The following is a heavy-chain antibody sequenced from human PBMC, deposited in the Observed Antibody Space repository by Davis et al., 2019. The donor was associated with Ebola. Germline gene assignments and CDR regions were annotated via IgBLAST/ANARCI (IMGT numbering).Heavy chain of an antibody. J-gene: IGHJ4*02. V-gene: IGHV3-21*01. CDR2: ISSSSSYI. Sequence: GESLKISCAASGFTFSSYSMNWVRQAPGKGLEWVSSISSSSSYIYYADSVKGRFTISRDNSKNTLYLQMNSLRAEDTAVYYCAQNGMRYWGGQRTLVTVSS. D-gene: IGHD2-8*02. CDR3: AQNGMRYW. CDR1: GFTFSSYS.